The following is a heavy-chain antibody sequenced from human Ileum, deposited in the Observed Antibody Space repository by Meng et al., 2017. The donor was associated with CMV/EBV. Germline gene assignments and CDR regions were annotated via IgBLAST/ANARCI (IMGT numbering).Heavy chain of an antibody. V-gene: IGHV3-23*01. Sequence: SLRLSCVDSGLTFNNYAMTGVRQARGKGLEWVSSIGDSGGSKYYEDSVKGRFTISRDNFQNTVFLQMNSLRVEDTAVYYCTKVASDSWGQGTLVTVSS. CDR3: TKVASDS. J-gene: IGHJ5*01. CDR1: GLTFNNYA. CDR2: IGDSGGSK.